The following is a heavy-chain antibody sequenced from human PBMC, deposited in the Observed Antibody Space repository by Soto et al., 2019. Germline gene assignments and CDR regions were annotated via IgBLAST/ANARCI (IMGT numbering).Heavy chain of an antibody. CDR1: GASISSSY. J-gene: IGHJ4*02. Sequence: PSETLSLTCTVSGASISSSYWSWFRQPPGKGLEWIGYTYYSGSTNYNPSLKSRVTISVDTSNNQLSLKLSSVSAADTAVYYCARESGLTHRWFVDYWGQGTLVTGSS. V-gene: IGHV4-59*01. CDR2: TYYSGST. D-gene: IGHD3-10*01. CDR3: ARESGLTHRWFVDY.